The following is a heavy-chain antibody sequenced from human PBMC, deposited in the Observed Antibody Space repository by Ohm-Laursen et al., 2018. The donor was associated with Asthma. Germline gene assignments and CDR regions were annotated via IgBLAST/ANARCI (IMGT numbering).Heavy chain of an antibody. D-gene: IGHD3-3*01. J-gene: IGHJ4*02. V-gene: IGHV3-30-3*01. CDR2: GGSYYDGGLK. Sequence: SLRLSCTAPGFTFRSYAMNWVRQAPGKGLEWVAVGGSYYDGGLKYYADSVNGRFTISRDDSKNTLYLQMNSLRPEATAVYYCARDVMEWYLPAFDFWGQGTLATVSS. CDR3: ARDVMEWYLPAFDF. CDR1: GFTFRSYA.